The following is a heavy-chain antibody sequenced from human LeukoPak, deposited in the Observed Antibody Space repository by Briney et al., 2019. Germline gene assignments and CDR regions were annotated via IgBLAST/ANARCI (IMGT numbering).Heavy chain of an antibody. Sequence: GGSLRLSCAASGFTFDDYVMHWVRQAPGKGLEWVSGISWNSGSIGYADSVKGRFTISRDNAKNSLYLRMNSLRAEDTALYYCAKDMVTGYSYGSAFDYWGQGTLVTVSS. CDR3: AKDMVTGYSYGSAFDY. CDR1: GFTFDDYV. CDR2: ISWNSGSI. V-gene: IGHV3-9*01. J-gene: IGHJ4*02. D-gene: IGHD5-18*01.